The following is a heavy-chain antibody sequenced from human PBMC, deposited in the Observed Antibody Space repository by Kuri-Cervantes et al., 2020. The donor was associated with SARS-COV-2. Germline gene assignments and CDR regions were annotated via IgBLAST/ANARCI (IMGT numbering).Heavy chain of an antibody. V-gene: IGHV4-39*07. J-gene: IGHJ4*02. D-gene: IGHD6-6*01. CDR3: ASVYSSSSPDFDY. CDR1: GGSISSSSYY. CDR2: IYYSGST. Sequence: SETLSLTCTVSGGSISSSSYYWGWIRQPPGKGLEWIGSIYYSGSTYYNPSLKSRVTISVDTSKNQFSLKLSSVTAADTAVYYCASVYSSSSPDFDYWGQGTLVTVSS.